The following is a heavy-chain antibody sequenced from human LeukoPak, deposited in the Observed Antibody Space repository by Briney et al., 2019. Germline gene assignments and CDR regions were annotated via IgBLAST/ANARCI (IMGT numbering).Heavy chain of an antibody. CDR1: GGSISSYY. Sequence: PSETLSLTCTVSGGSISSYYWSWIRQPPGKGLEWIRYIYYSGSTNYNPSLKSRVTISVDTSKNQFSLKLSSVTAADTAVYYCARGIGEMATILAFDIWGQGTMVTVSS. V-gene: IGHV4-59*01. CDR3: ARGIGEMATILAFDI. D-gene: IGHD5-24*01. J-gene: IGHJ3*02. CDR2: IYYSGST.